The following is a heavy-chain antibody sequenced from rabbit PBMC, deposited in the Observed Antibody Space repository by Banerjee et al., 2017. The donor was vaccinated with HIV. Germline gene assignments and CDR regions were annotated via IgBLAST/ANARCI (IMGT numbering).Heavy chain of an antibody. CDR2: INTGSGSA. Sequence: QSLEESGGDLVKPGASLTLTCTVSGFTLSSYVMCWVRQAPGKGLEWIGCINTGSGSAYYANWAKGRFTISKTSSTTVTLQMTSLTAADTATYFCARDAGGDGYSNDLWGPGTLVTVS. CDR3: ARDAGGDGYSNDL. V-gene: IGHV1S40*01. CDR1: GFTLSSYV. D-gene: IGHD7-1*01. J-gene: IGHJ4*01.